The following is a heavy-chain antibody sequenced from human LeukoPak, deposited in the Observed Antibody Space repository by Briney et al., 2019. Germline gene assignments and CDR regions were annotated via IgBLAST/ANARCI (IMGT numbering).Heavy chain of an antibody. CDR3: ARSHIGYDPPFSYYGMDV. Sequence: GRPLRLSCAASGFTFSDFGINWVRQAPGKGLGWGAVKSYDGSKKYYGDSVKGRFTNSRDNSKNTLYLQINSLRTEDTAVYYCARSHIGYDPPFSYYGMDVWGRGTSVTVCS. CDR2: KSYDGSKK. CDR1: GFTFSDFG. V-gene: IGHV3-30*04. D-gene: IGHD5-12*01. J-gene: IGHJ6*04.